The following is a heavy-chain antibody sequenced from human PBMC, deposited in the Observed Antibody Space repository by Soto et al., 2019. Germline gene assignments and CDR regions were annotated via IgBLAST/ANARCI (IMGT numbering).Heavy chain of an antibody. V-gene: IGHV4-30-2*01. CDR3: ARGHYYYAMDV. Sequence: SSETLSLTCAVSGGSVSSGVFSWNWIRQPPGQGLEWIGYISHGGSPHYTPSLRSRVSISVDRSTNVISLNLTSMTPADTAVYFCARGHYYYAMDVWGPGTTVTVSS. J-gene: IGHJ6*02. CDR2: ISHGGSP. CDR1: GGSVSSGVFS.